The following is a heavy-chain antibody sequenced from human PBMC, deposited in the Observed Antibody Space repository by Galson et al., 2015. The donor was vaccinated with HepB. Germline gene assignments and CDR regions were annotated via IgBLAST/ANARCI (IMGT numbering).Heavy chain of an antibody. D-gene: IGHD2-21*02. V-gene: IGHV3-33*08. CDR3: ARDEGASYCGGDCYSRGFDY. CDR2: IWYDGSNK. Sequence: SLRLSCAASGFTFSSYGMHWVRQAPGKGLEWVAVIWYDGSNKYYADSVKGRFTISRDNSKNTLYLQMNSLRAEDTAVYYCARDEGASYCGGDCYSRGFDYWGQGTLVTVSS. J-gene: IGHJ4*02. CDR1: GFTFSSYG.